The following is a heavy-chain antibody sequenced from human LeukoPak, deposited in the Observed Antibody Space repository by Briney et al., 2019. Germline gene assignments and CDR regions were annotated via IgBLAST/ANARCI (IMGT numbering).Heavy chain of an antibody. CDR3: ARVDDRGHYYDSSGPRKLFDY. CDR2: LNPDSGGT. Sequence: ASVKVSRKASGYTFTGYYMHWVRQAPGQGLEWMGWLNPDSGGTQYAQKFQGRVTMTRDTSIRTAYMELSRLRSDDTAVYYCARVDDRGHYYDSSGPRKLFDYWGQGTLVTVSS. D-gene: IGHD3-22*01. CDR1: GYTFTGYY. V-gene: IGHV1-2*02. J-gene: IGHJ4*02.